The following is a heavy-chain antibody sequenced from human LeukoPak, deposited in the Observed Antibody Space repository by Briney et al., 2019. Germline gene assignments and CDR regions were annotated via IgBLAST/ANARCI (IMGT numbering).Heavy chain of an antibody. Sequence: SETLSLTCTVSGGSFSSYYWSWIRQPPGKGLEWIGYIYYSGSTNYNPSLKSRVTISVDTSKNQFSLKLSSVTAADTAVYYCASDAGYYGSGSLDVWGKGTTVTVSS. V-gene: IGHV4-59*01. CDR1: GGSFSSYY. J-gene: IGHJ6*04. CDR2: IYYSGST. CDR3: ASDAGYYGSGSLDV. D-gene: IGHD3-10*01.